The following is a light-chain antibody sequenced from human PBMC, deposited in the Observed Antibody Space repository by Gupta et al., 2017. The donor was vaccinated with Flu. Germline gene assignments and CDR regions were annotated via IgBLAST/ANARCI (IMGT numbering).Light chain of an antibody. CDR2: GAS. CDR3: QRYGSARQYT. J-gene: IGKJ2*01. V-gene: IGKV3-20*01. CDR1: QTVTSTY. Sequence: EIVLTQSPGTLSLSPGERATLSCRASQTVTSTYFAWYQQRPGQAPRLLIYGASNRATGVPDRFSGSGSGTDFTLTITRLEPEDFAMYYCQRYGSARQYTFGQGTKLEIK.